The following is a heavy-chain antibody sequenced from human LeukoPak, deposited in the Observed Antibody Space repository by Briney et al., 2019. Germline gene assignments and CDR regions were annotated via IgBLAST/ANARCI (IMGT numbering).Heavy chain of an antibody. J-gene: IGHJ4*02. CDR3: ARGHSSSPR. V-gene: IGHV3-23*01. D-gene: IGHD6-6*01. Sequence: PGGSLRLSCAASGFTFSSYAMSWVRQAPGKGLEWVSAISGSGGSTYYADSVKGRFTVSRDNAKNSLYLQMNSLRAEDTAVYYCARGHSSSPRWGQGTLVTVSS. CDR1: GFTFSSYA. CDR2: ISGSGGST.